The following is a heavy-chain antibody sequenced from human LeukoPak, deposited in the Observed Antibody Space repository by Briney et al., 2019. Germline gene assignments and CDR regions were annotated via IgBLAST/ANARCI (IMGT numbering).Heavy chain of an antibody. CDR3: ARGGVDI. V-gene: IGHV4-61*02. CDR1: GGSISSGSYY. Sequence: SQTLSLTCTVSGGSISSGSYYWSWIRQPAGKGLEWIGRIYTSGSTNYNPSLKSRVTISVDTSKNQFSLKLSSVTAADTAVYYCARGGVDIWGQGTMVTVSS. CDR2: IYTSGST. D-gene: IGHD3-16*01. J-gene: IGHJ3*02.